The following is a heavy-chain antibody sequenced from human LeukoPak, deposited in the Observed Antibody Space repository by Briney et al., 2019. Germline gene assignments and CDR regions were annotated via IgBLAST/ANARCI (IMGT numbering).Heavy chain of an antibody. CDR1: GFTFSNAW. CDR3: TTYYYDSSGQIYFGY. D-gene: IGHD3-22*01. CDR2: IKRKNDGGTT. V-gene: IGHV3-15*07. J-gene: IGHJ4*02. Sequence: GGCFRLSCAASGFTFSNAWINWVRQAPGKGLEWVGRIKRKNDGGTTDYAAPVKGRFTISRDDSKNTLYLQMNSLKTEDTAVYSCTTYYYDSSGQIYFGYWGQGTLVTVSS.